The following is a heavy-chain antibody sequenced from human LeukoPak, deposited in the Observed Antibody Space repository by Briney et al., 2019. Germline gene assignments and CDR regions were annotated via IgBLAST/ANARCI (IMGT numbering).Heavy chain of an antibody. CDR1: GFTFSSYA. D-gene: IGHD2-8*01. J-gene: IGHJ4*02. CDR2: ISGSGGST. V-gene: IGHV3-23*01. CDR3: ARPSRKYCANGVCSFDY. Sequence: GGSLRLSCAASGFTFSSYAMSWVRQAPGKGLEWVSAISGSGGSTYYADSVKGRFTISRDNSKNTLYLQMNSLRAEDTAVYYCARPSRKYCANGVCSFDYWGQGTLVTVSS.